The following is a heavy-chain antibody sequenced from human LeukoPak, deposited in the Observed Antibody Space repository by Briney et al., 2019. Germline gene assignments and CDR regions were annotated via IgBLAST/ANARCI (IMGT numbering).Heavy chain of an antibody. V-gene: IGHV4-34*09. Sequence: SETLSLTCAVYGGSFTGYYWGWIRQPPGQGLEWIGEINHSGSTKYNPSLKGRVTISVDTSKNQFSLKLSSVTAADTAVYYCARDNGDILTGYLYGMDVWGQGTTVTVSS. CDR3: ARDNGDILTGYLYGMDV. CDR1: GGSFTGYY. D-gene: IGHD3-9*01. CDR2: INHSGST. J-gene: IGHJ6*02.